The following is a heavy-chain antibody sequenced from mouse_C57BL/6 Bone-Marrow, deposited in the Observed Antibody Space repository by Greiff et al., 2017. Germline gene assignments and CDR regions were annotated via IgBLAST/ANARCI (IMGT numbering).Heavy chain of an antibody. CDR2: ISSGGSYT. CDR1: GFTFSSYG. Sequence: EVKLQESGGDLVKPGGSLKLSCAASGFTFSSYGMSWVRQTPDKRLEWVATISSGGSYTYYPDSVKGRFTISRDNAKNTLYLQLSSRKSEETAMYYCARRAYNYYDEAMDYWGQGTSVTVSS. D-gene: IGHD2-4*01. CDR3: ARRAYNYYDEAMDY. J-gene: IGHJ4*01. V-gene: IGHV5-6*02.